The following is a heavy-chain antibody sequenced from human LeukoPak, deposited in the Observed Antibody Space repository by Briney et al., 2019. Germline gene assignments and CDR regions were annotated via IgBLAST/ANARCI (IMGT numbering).Heavy chain of an antibody. CDR3: ARVGLSGDSSSWYY. J-gene: IGHJ4*02. D-gene: IGHD6-13*01. Sequence: GASVKVSCKASGYTFTSYAMHWVRQAPGQRLEWMGWINAGNGNTKYSQKFQGRVTMTRNTSISTAYMELSSLRSEDTAVYYCARVGLSGDSSSWYYWGQGTLVTVPS. CDR1: GYTFTSYA. V-gene: IGHV1-3*01. CDR2: INAGNGNT.